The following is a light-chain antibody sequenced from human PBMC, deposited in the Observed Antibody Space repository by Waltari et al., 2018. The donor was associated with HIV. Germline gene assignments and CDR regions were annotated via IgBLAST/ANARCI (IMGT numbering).Light chain of an antibody. J-gene: IGLJ2*01. CDR2: EVS. Sequence: QSALTQRASVSWSPGQSITISSTGTSSDVGGYNTVSCYHQHPGKAPKIMYYEVSKRPSGVSNRVSGSKSGNTAYLSIYVLQAEDEADYYCFAYAGSTTYVIFGGGTKLTVL. CDR1: SSDVGGYNT. CDR3: FAYAGSTTYVI. V-gene: IGLV2-23*02.